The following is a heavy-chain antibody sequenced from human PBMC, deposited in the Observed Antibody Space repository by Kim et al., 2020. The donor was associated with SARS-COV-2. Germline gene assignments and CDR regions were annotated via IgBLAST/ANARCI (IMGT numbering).Heavy chain of an antibody. CDR3: GTTSRG. V-gene: IGHV3-7*05. D-gene: IGHD1-26*01. CDR2: INPDGSVT. J-gene: IGHJ4*02. CDR1: GFTFSSTW. Sequence: GGSLRLSCEASGFTFSSTWMIWFRQAPGKGLEWVATINPDGSVTAYVDSVRGRFTISRDNAKNSLFLQMSSLRVDDTALYYCGTTSRGWVQGVRVTVSS.